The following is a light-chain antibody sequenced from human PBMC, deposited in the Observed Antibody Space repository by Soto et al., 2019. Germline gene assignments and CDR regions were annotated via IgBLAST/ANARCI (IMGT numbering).Light chain of an antibody. J-gene: IGLJ1*01. CDR2: KGT. V-gene: IGLV2-23*01. CDR3: CSSAPASTYV. Sequence: QSALAQPASVSGSPGQSITICRTGTSDDVGAYNSVSWYQQLPHKAPQVILYKGTQRPSGVSSRFSGSTSGNAASLTISGLQADDEADYFCCSSAPASTYVFGTGTKVAVL. CDR1: SDDVGAYNS.